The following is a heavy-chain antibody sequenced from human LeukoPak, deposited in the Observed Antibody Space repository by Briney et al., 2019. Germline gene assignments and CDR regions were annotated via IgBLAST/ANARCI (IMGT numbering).Heavy chain of an antibody. Sequence: GASVKVSCKASGGTFSDHAVSWVRQAPGQGLEWMGRIIPLIGIRSYAQKFQDRVTISTDKSTNTAYMEVSTLRSEDTAVYYCAIIGVGGVDPFDSWGQGTLVTVSS. CDR3: AIIGVGGVDPFDS. CDR2: IIPLIGIR. J-gene: IGHJ4*02. D-gene: IGHD6-19*01. V-gene: IGHV1-69*04. CDR1: GGTFSDHA.